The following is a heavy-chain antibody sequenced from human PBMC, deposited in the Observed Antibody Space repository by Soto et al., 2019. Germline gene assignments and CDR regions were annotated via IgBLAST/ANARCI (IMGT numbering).Heavy chain of an antibody. CDR1: GGSVSSGSYY. D-gene: IGHD3-22*01. J-gene: IGHJ6*02. CDR2: IYYSGST. V-gene: IGHV4-61*01. CDR3: ARDYYDSSGTTTPYYYYGMDV. Sequence: PSETLSLTCTVSGGSVSSGSYYWSWIRQPPGKGLEWIGYIYYSGSTNYNPSLKSRVTISVDTSKNQFSLKLSSVTAVDTAVYYCARDYYDSSGTTTPYYYYGMDVWGQGTTVTVSS.